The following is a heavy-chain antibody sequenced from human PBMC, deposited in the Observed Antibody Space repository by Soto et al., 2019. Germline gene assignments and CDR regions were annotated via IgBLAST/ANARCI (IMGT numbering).Heavy chain of an antibody. Sequence: GGSLRLSCAASGFTFSSYAMHWVRQAPGKGLEWVAVISYDGSNKYYADSVKGRFTISRDNSKNTLYLQMNSLRAEDTAVYYCCYDSSGYYYTFLSWGQGTLVTVSS. J-gene: IGHJ5*02. V-gene: IGHV3-30-3*01. CDR2: ISYDGSNK. D-gene: IGHD3-22*01. CDR1: GFTFSSYA. CDR3: CYDSSGYYYTFLS.